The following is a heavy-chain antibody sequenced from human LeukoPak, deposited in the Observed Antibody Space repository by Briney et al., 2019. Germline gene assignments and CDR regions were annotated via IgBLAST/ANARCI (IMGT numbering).Heavy chain of an antibody. V-gene: IGHV3-21*01. CDR1: GFTFSSYS. J-gene: IGHJ3*02. Sequence: GGSLRLSCAASGFTFSSYSMNWVRQAPGKGLEWVSSISSSSSYIYYADSVEGRFTISRDNAKNSLYLQMNSLRAEDTAVYYCARDGGPDAFDIWGQGTMVTVSS. CDR2: ISSSSSYI. CDR3: ARDGGPDAFDI. D-gene: IGHD2-15*01.